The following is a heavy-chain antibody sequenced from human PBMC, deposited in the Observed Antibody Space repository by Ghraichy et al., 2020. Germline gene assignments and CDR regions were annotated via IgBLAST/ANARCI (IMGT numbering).Heavy chain of an antibody. V-gene: IGHV4-4*07. CDR3: ARDKREWESNWFDP. CDR2: ISTSGST. Sequence: SETLSLTCTVSGGSISGYCWSWIRQPAGKGLEWIGRISTSGSTNYNPSLKSRVTMSVDTSKNQFSLNLSSVTAADTAVYYCARDKREWESNWFDPWGQGTLVTVSS. CDR1: GGSISGYC. J-gene: IGHJ5*02. D-gene: IGHD1-26*01.